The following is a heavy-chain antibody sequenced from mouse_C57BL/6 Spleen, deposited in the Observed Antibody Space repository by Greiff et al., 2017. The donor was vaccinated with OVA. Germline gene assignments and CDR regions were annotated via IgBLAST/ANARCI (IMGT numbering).Heavy chain of an antibody. CDR1: GFTFSDYG. Sequence: DVMLVESGGGLVKPGGSLKLSCAASGFTFSDYGMHWVRQAPEKGLEWVAYISSGSSTIYYADTVKGRFTISRDNTKNTLFLQMTSLRSEDTAMYYCARKDDGFAYWGQGTLVTVSA. D-gene: IGHD2-12*01. CDR2: ISSGSSTI. J-gene: IGHJ3*01. CDR3: ARKDDGFAY. V-gene: IGHV5-17*01.